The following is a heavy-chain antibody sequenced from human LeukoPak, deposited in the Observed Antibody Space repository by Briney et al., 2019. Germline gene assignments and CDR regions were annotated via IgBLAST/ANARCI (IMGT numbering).Heavy chain of an antibody. V-gene: IGHV1-69*05. CDR2: IIPIFGTA. CDR1: GGTFSSYA. D-gene: IGHD2-21*02. CDR3: ASFVVVTASFVDWYFDL. J-gene: IGHJ2*01. Sequence: ASVKVSCKASGGTFSSYAISWVRQAPGQGLEWMGGIIPIFGTANYAQKFQGRVTITTDESTSTAYMELSSLRSEDTAVYYCASFVVVTASFVDWYFDLWGRGTLVTVSS.